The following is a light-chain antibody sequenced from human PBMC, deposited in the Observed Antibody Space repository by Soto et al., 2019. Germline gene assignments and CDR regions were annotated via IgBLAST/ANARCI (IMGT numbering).Light chain of an antibody. J-gene: IGLJ2*01. CDR1: TGSVTSAHY. V-gene: IGLV7-46*01. Sequence: QAVVTQEPSLTVSPGGTVTLTCGSSTGSVTSAHYPYWFQQRPGQAPRTLIFDTSNRHSWTPARFSGSLVGGKAALTLSGAQPEDEADYNCLLSYSGVRLVVFGGGTKLTVL. CDR2: DTS. CDR3: LLSYSGVRLVV.